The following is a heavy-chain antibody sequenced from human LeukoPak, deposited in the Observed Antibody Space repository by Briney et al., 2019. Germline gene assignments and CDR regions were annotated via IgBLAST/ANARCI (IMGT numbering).Heavy chain of an antibody. J-gene: IGHJ6*02. CDR3: VRGYSFGPYGMDV. Sequence: MPSETLSLTCTVSGGSISSSSYYWGWIRQPPGKGLEWIGSIYYSGSTYYNPSLKSRVTISVDTSKNQFSLKLSSVTAADTAVYFCVRGYSFGPYGMDVWGQGTTVTVSS. CDR1: GGSISSSSYY. V-gene: IGHV4-39*01. D-gene: IGHD2-15*01. CDR2: IYYSGST.